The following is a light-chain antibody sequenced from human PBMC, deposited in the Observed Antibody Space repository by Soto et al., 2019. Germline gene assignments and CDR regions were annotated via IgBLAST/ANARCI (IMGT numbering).Light chain of an antibody. CDR3: QQSYSTPYT. Sequence: DIQMTQSPSSLTASVGDRVTITCRAGQSINSNLNWYQKKLGKAPQLLIYTASTLQSGVPSRFSGSGSGTDFTLTISGLQPEDLATHYCQQSYSTPYTFGQGTRLDIK. J-gene: IGKJ2*01. V-gene: IGKV1-39*01. CDR2: TAS. CDR1: QSINSN.